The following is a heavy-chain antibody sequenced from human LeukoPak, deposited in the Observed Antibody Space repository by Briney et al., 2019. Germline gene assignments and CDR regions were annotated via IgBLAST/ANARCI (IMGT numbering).Heavy chain of an antibody. CDR1: GGSISSYY. V-gene: IGHV4-59*08. CDR2: IYYSGST. CDR3: ASRIVGATRTYYFDY. J-gene: IGHJ4*02. D-gene: IGHD1-26*01. Sequence: PSETLSLTCTVSGGSISSYYWSWIRQPPGKGLEWIGYIYYSGSTNYNPSLKSRVTISVDMSKNQFSLKLSSVTAADTAVYYCASRIVGATRTYYFDYWGQGTLVTVSS.